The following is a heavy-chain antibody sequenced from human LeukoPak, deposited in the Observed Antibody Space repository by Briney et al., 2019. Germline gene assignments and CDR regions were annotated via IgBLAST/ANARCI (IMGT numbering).Heavy chain of an antibody. D-gene: IGHD2-2*01. CDR2: ISSSSSYI. CDR3: ARPPRYCSSTSCYAGAGDDAFDI. CDR1: GFTFSSYS. V-gene: IGHV3-21*01. Sequence: GGSLRLSCAASGFTFSSYSMNWVRQAPGKGLELVSSISSSSSYIYYADSVKGRFTISRDNAKNSLYLQMNSLRAEDTAVYYCARPPRYCSSTSCYAGAGDDAFDIWGQGTMVTVSS. J-gene: IGHJ3*02.